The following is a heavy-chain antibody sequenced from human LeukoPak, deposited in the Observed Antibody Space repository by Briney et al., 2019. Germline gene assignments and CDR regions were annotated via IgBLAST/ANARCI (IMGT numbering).Heavy chain of an antibody. V-gene: IGHV3-7*03. Sequence: GGSLRLSCAASGFTFSSFWLSWVRQVPEKGLEWVAIIKQDGSEKHYVDSVKGRFTISRDNAKNSLYLQMNSLSAEDTAVYYCAGGMGWCSDHWGQGTQVTVSS. CDR1: GFTFSSFW. CDR3: AGGMGWCSDH. D-gene: IGHD4/OR15-4a*01. J-gene: IGHJ4*02. CDR2: IKQDGSEK.